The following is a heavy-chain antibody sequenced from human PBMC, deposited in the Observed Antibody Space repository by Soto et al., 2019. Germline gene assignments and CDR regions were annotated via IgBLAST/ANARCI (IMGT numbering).Heavy chain of an antibody. J-gene: IGHJ4*02. CDR1: GGSISSSSYY. V-gene: IGHV4-39*01. D-gene: IGHD3-16*01. CDR2: IYYSGST. CDR3: ASPPNPLAY. Sequence: PSETLSLTCTVSGGSISSSSYYWGWIRQPPGKGLEWIGSIYYSGSTYYNPSLKSRVTISVDTSKNQFSLKLSSVTAADTAVYYCASPPNPLAYWGQGTLVTVSS.